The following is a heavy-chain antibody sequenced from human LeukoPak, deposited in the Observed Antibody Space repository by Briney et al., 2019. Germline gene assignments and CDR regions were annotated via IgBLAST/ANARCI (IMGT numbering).Heavy chain of an antibody. CDR3: ARGSRKGWLVPQYY. V-gene: IGHV3-64D*06. J-gene: IGHJ4*02. CDR1: GFTFSSYA. D-gene: IGHD6-19*01. Sequence: GGSLRLSCSVSGFTFSSYAMHWVRQAPGKGLEYVSAISSNGGSTYYAESVKGRFTISRDNSKNTLYLQMSSLRAEDTAVYYCARGSRKGWLVPQYYWGQGTLVTVSS. CDR2: ISSNGGST.